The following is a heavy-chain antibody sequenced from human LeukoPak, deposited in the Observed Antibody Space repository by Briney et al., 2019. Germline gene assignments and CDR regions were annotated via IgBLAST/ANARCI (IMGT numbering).Heavy chain of an antibody. CDR1: GCTLSSYA. D-gene: IGHD4-23*01. V-gene: IGHV3-21*01. Sequence: GGSLRLSCTGSGCTLSSYAMNWVRRAPGEGLEWVSSISSSSCDVYYTDSVKGRFTISRDNAKNTLYLQMNSLRAEDTAVYYCVTDYGGSSGAFDIWGQGTMVTVSS. CDR2: ISSSSCDV. CDR3: VTDYGGSSGAFDI. J-gene: IGHJ3*02.